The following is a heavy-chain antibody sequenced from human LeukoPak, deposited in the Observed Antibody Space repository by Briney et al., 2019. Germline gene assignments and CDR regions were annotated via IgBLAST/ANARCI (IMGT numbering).Heavy chain of an antibody. J-gene: IGHJ4*02. V-gene: IGHV3-7*04. Sequence: GGSLRLSCAASGFTYSSYWMSRVRQAPGKGLEWVANIKQDGSEQYYVDSVKGRFTISRDNAKNTLYLQMKSLRAEDTAVYYCARDPYDSSWGLCYFDYWGQGNLVTVSS. CDR1: GFTYSSYW. D-gene: IGHD3-22*01. CDR3: ARDPYDSSWGLCYFDY. CDR2: IKQDGSEQ.